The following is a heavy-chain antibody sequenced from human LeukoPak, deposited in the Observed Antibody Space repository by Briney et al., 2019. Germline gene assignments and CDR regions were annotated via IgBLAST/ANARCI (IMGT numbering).Heavy chain of an antibody. D-gene: IGHD6-19*01. CDR1: GYSISSGNY. J-gene: IGHJ4*02. Sequence: SETLSLTCGVSGYSISSGNYWGWIRQPPGKGLEWIGSIYHSGITYYNPSLKSRVTMSVDTSKNQFSLKLSSVTAADTAVYYCARVYSSGWYVDYWGQGTLVTVSS. V-gene: IGHV4-38-2*01. CDR3: ARVYSSGWYVDY. CDR2: IYHSGIT.